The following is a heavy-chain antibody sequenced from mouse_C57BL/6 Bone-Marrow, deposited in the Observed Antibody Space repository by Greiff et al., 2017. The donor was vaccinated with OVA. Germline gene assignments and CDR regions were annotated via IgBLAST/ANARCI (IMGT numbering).Heavy chain of an antibody. CDR1: GYTFTDYY. CDR2: INPYNGGT. Sequence: EVQLQQSGPVLVKPGASVKMSCKASGYTFTDYYMNWVKQSHGKSLEWIGVINPYNGGTSYNQKFKGKATLTVDKSSSTAYMELNSLTSEDSAVYYCARRRYSNYEGYFDVWGTGTTVTVSS. D-gene: IGHD2-5*01. CDR3: ARRRYSNYEGYFDV. J-gene: IGHJ1*03. V-gene: IGHV1-19*01.